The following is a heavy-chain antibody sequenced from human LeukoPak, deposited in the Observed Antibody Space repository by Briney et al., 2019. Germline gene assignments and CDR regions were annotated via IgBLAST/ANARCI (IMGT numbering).Heavy chain of an antibody. CDR2: ITPSGGST. CDR3: ARDGHIVEVTPLGYYGMDV. J-gene: IGHJ6*02. Sequence: GASVTVSCKASGYTFTSYYMHWVRQAPGQGLEWMGIITPSGGSTSSPQKFQGRVTMTRDTSTSTVYMELSSLRSEDTAVYYCARDGHIVEVTPLGYYGMDVWGQGTTVTVSS. V-gene: IGHV1-46*01. D-gene: IGHD2-21*02. CDR1: GYTFTSYY.